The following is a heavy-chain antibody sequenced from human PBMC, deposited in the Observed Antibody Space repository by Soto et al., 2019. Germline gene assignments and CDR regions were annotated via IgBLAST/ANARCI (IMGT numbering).Heavy chain of an antibody. CDR2: INQDGSSI. CDR1: GFTFRSYW. J-gene: IGHJ4*02. CDR3: ASDFLMGDWGRSFQLY. V-gene: IGHV3-74*01. D-gene: IGHD3-16*01. Sequence: EVQLVESGGGLVQPGGSLRLSCAASGFTFRSYWMYWVRQVPGKGLVWVSRINQDGSSIIYADSVKGRFTISRDNAKNMLYLQMNSLRAEDTAVYYCASDFLMGDWGRSFQLYWGQGALVTVSS.